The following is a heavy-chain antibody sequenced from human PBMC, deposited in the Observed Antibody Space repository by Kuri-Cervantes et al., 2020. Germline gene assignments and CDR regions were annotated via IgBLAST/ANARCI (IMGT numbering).Heavy chain of an antibody. CDR1: GFSLSTSGMC. CDR2: IDWDDDK. D-gene: IGHD2-15*01. Sequence: SGPTLVKPTQTLTLTCTFSGFSLSTSGMCVSWVRQPPGKALEWLALIDWDDDKYYSTSLKTRLTISKDTSKNQVVLTMTNMDPVDTATYYCARALYCSGGSCYPDYWGQGTLVTVSS. CDR3: ARALYCSGGSCYPDY. J-gene: IGHJ4*02. V-gene: IGHV2-70*20.